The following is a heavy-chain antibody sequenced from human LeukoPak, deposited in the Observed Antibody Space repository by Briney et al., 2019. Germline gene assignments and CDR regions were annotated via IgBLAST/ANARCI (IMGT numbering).Heavy chain of an antibody. CDR3: AREGGSYRWFDP. D-gene: IGHD1-26*01. Sequence: ASVKVSFKASGYTFTSYYMHWVRQAPGQGLEWMGIINPSGGSTSYAQKFQGRVTMTRDTSTSTVYMELSSLRSEDTAVYYCAREGGSYRWFDPWGQGTLVTVSS. CDR2: INPSGGST. V-gene: IGHV1-46*01. CDR1: GYTFTSYY. J-gene: IGHJ5*02.